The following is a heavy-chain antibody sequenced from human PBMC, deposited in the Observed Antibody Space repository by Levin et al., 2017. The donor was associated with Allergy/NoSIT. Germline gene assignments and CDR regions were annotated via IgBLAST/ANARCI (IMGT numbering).Heavy chain of an antibody. D-gene: IGHD4-17*01. CDR3: AREPPYGDYEQYFDY. J-gene: IGHJ4*02. V-gene: IGHV3-11*05. Sequence: GESLKISCAASGFTFSDYYMSWIRQAPGKGLEWVSYISSSSSYTNYADSVKGRFTISRDNAKNSLYLQMNSLRAEDTAVYYCAREPPYGDYEQYFDYWGQGTLVTVSS. CDR1: GFTFSDYY. CDR2: ISSSSSYT.